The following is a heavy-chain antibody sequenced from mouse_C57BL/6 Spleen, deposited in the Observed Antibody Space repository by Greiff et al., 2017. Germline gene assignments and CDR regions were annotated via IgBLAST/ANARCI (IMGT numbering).Heavy chain of an antibody. V-gene: IGHV1-72*01. Sequence: QVQLQQSGAELVKPGASVKLSCKASGYTFTSYWMHWVKQRPGRGLEWIGRIDPNSGGTKYNEKFKSKATLTVDKPSSTAYMQLSSLTSEDSAVXYCARSGKRQDYYAMDYWGQGTSVTVSS. J-gene: IGHJ4*01. CDR2: IDPNSGGT. D-gene: IGHD2-12*01. CDR3: ARSGKRQDYYAMDY. CDR1: GYTFTSYW.